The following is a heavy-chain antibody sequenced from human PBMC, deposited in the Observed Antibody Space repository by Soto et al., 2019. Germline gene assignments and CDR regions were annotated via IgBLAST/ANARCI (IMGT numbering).Heavy chain of an antibody. CDR2: ISAYNGNT. D-gene: IGHD3-22*01. CDR3: ARDPAYYDSSGYALDI. V-gene: IGHV1-18*01. J-gene: IGHJ3*02. Sequence: QVPLVQSGAEVKKPGASVKVSCKASGYTFTSYGISWVRQAPGQGLEWMGWISAYNGNTNYAQKIQGRVTMTTDTSTSTAYMELRSLRSDDTAVYYFARDPAYYDSSGYALDIWGQGTMGTVSS. CDR1: GYTFTSYG.